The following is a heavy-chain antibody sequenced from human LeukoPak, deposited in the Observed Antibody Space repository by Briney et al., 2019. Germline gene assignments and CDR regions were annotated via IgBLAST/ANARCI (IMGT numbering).Heavy chain of an antibody. CDR3: ARAYGDFDY. J-gene: IGHJ4*02. CDR2: MNPNSGNT. Sequence: ASVKVSCKASGYTFTSYGISWVRQATGQGLEWMGWMNPNSGNTGSAQKFQGRVTMTRDTSISTAYMELSSLNSEDTAVYYCARAYGDFDYWGQGTLVTVSS. CDR1: GYTFTSYG. D-gene: IGHD4-17*01. V-gene: IGHV1-8*02.